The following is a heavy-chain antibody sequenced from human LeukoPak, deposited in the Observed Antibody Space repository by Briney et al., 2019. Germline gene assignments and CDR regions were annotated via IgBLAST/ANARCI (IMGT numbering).Heavy chain of an antibody. Sequence: ASVKVSCKASGYTFTGYYMHWVRQAPGQGLEWMGWINPNSGGTNYAQKFQGRVTMTRDTSISTAYMELSRLRSDDTAVYYCARESLTYYYDSSGYHLGAFDIWGQGTMVTVSS. CDR1: GYTFTGYY. V-gene: IGHV1-2*02. CDR2: INPNSGGT. J-gene: IGHJ3*02. CDR3: ARESLTYYYDSSGYHLGAFDI. D-gene: IGHD3-22*01.